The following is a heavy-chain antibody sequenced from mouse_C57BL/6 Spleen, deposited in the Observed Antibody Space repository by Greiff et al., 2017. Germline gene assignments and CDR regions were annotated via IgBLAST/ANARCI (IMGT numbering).Heavy chain of an antibody. CDR1: GYTFTGYW. J-gene: IGHJ1*03. CDR2: ILPGSGST. CDR3: ARKRATVRTTSYWYFDV. Sequence: QVQLKESGAELMKPGASVKLSCKATGYTFTGYWIEWVKQRPGHGLEWIGEILPGSGSTNYNEKFKGKATFTADPSANTAYMQLSSLTTEDSAIYYCARKRATVRTTSYWYFDVWGTGTTVTVSS. V-gene: IGHV1-9*01. D-gene: IGHD1-1*01.